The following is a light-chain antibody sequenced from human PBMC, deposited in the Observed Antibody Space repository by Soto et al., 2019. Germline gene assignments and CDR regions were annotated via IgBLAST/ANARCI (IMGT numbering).Light chain of an antibody. CDR2: LGA. V-gene: IGKV2-28*01. CDR1: RSLLHSNGYNY. Sequence: ESIMTQSPLSLPVTPGEPASISCRSSRSLLHSNGYNYLEWYLQKPGQSPQLLIHLGAIRASGVPGRFSCSGSGTEFTLKISRVEADDVGVYYCMQALQIWTFRQGTKVDSK. J-gene: IGKJ1*01. CDR3: MQALQIWT.